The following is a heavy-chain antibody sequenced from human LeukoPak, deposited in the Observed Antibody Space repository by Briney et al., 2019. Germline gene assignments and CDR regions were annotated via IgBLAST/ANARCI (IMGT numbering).Heavy chain of an antibody. J-gene: IGHJ4*02. CDR2: ISSSTSTI. V-gene: IGHV3-48*01. Sequence: GGSLRLSCAASGFTFSTYSMNWVRQAPGKGLEWVSYISSSTSTIYYADSVKGRFTISRENSKNTLYLQMNSLRAEDTAVYYCAKGVKYYYDSSGYSGDYFDYWGQGTLVTVSS. CDR1: GFTFSTYS. CDR3: AKGVKYYYDSSGYSGDYFDY. D-gene: IGHD3-22*01.